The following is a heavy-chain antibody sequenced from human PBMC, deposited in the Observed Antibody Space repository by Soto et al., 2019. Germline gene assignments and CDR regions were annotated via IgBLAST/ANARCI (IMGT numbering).Heavy chain of an antibody. J-gene: IGHJ5*02. Sequence: QVQLVQSGAEVKKPGSSVKVSCKASGGTFSSYAISWVRQAPGQWLEWMGGIIPIFGTANYAQKFQGRVTITADESTSTAYMELSRLRSEDTAVYYCARDRDVDTAMVTSYNWFDPWGQGTLVTVSS. D-gene: IGHD5-18*01. CDR2: IIPIFGTA. V-gene: IGHV1-69*01. CDR3: ARDRDVDTAMVTSYNWFDP. CDR1: GGTFSSYA.